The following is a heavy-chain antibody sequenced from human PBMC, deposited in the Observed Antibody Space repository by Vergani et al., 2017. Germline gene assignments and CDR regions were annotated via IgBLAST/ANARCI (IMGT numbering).Heavy chain of an antibody. CDR3: AREIGQLWESMDV. J-gene: IGHJ6*02. D-gene: IGHD5-18*01. Sequence: EVQLVESGGGLVQPGGSLRLSCAASGFTFSSYSMNWVRQAPGKGLEWVSYISSSSSTIYYADSVKGRFTISRDNAKNSLYLQMNSLRAEDTAVYYCAREIGQLWESMDVWGQGTTVTVSS. V-gene: IGHV3-48*01. CDR1: GFTFSSYS. CDR2: ISSSSSTI.